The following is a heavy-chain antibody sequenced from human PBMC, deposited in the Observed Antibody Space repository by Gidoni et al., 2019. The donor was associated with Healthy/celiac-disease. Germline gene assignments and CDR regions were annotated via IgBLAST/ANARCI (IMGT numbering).Heavy chain of an antibody. D-gene: IGHD6-13*01. V-gene: IGHV4-34*01. CDR3: ARVGGRGYSSSWHLRY. CDR2: INHSGST. Sequence: QVQLQQWGAGLLKPSETLSLTCAVYGGSFSGYSWSWIRQPPGQGLEWIGEINHSGSTNYNPSLKSRVTISVDTSKNQFSLKLSSVTAADTAVYYCARVGGRGYSSSWHLRYWGQGTLVTVSS. CDR1: GGSFSGYS. J-gene: IGHJ4*02.